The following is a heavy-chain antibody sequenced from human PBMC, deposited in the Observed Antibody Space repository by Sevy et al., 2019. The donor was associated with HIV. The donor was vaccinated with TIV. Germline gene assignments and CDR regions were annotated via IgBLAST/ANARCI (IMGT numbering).Heavy chain of an antibody. CDR2: IWCDGSNK. J-gene: IGHJ4*02. CDR1: GFTFSSYG. D-gene: IGHD3-22*01. Sequence: GGSLRLSCAASGFTFSSYGMHWVRQAPGKGLEWVAVIWCDGSNKYYADSVKGRFTISRDNSKNTLYLQMNSLRAEDTAVYYCARGDKDSSGYYYFDYWGQGTLVTVSS. CDR3: ARGDKDSSGYYYFDY. V-gene: IGHV3-33*01.